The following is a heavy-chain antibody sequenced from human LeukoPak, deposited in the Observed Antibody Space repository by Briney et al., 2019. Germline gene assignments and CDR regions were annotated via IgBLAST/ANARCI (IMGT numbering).Heavy chain of an antibody. J-gene: IGHJ5*01. CDR1: GYAFTTFY. V-gene: IGHV1-46*01. CDR2: INPGDGST. CDR3: VRALYSSGRYDS. D-gene: IGHD6-19*01. Sequence: ASQKISCKASGYAFTTFYMHWVRHVPGQRRECMGVINPGDGSTLYAQKFQGRVTMTRDTSAATVYMELSSLRSEDTVIYYCVRALYSSGRYDSWGQGTLVTVSS.